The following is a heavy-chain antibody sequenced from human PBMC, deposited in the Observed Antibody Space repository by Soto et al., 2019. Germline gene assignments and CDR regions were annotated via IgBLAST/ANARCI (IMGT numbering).Heavy chain of an antibody. CDR3: ARDTGGQWRNNWFDP. Sequence: PVVPMRLAWAAYELISRNNASRRFRQTPRSGLGWVSVISGIGGSTYEADSVKGRFTISGDNSKNTPYRQMSSLRAEDTAVYYCARDTGGQWRNNWFDPWGKGTLVT. J-gene: IGHJ5*02. V-gene: IGHV3-23*01. D-gene: IGHD6-19*01. CDR2: ISGIGGST. CDR1: ELISRNNA.